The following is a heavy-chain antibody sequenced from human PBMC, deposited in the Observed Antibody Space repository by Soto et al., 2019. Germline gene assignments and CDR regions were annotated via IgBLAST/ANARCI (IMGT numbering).Heavy chain of an antibody. D-gene: IGHD7-27*01. V-gene: IGHV2-5*02. CDR1: GFSLSTSGVG. CDR3: AHSLIPNWGSRGAFDY. CDR2: IYWDDDK. J-gene: IGHJ4*02. Sequence: QITLKESGPPLVKPTQTLTLTCTFSGFSLSTSGVGVGWIRQPPGKALEWLALIYWDDDKRYSPSLKSRRTITKDTSKNQVVLTMNNMDPVDTATYYCAHSLIPNWGSRGAFDYWGQGTLVTVSS.